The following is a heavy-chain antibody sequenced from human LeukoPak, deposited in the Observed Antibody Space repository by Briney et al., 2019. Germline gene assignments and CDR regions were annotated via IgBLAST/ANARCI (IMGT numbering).Heavy chain of an antibody. CDR3: AREGCSSTSCYAYWFDP. CDR2: IIPIFGTA. Sequence: SVKVSCKASGGTFSSYAISRVRQAPGQGLEWMGGIIPIFGTANYAQKFQGRVTITADESTSIAYMELSSLRSEDTAVYYCAREGCSSTSCYAYWFDPWGQGTLVTVSS. CDR1: GGTFSSYA. V-gene: IGHV1-69*13. D-gene: IGHD2-2*01. J-gene: IGHJ5*02.